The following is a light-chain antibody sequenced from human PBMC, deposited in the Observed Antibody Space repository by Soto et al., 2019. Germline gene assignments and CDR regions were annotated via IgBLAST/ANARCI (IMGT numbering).Light chain of an antibody. V-gene: IGLV2-8*01. CDR1: SSDVGAFNY. J-gene: IGLJ1*01. CDR2: EVS. CDR3: SSYAGSDNYV. Sequence: QSALTQPPSASGSPGQSVTISCTGTSSDVGAFNYVSWYQQHPGKAPKLMIYEVSKRPSGVPDRFSGSKSGNTASLTVSGLQIEDEADYYCSSYAGSDNYVFGTGTKVTVL.